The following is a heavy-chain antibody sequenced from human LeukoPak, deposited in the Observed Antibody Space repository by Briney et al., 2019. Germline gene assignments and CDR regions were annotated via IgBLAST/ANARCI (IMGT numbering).Heavy chain of an antibody. Sequence: ASVKVSCKASGYTFTGYYMHWVRQAPGQGLEWMGWINPNSGGTNYAQKFQGRVTMTRDTSISTAYMELSRLRSDDTAVYYCARTPKVDRGGSGSPDRARNYGMDVWGQGTTVTVSS. D-gene: IGHD3-10*01. CDR2: INPNSGGT. CDR3: ARTPKVDRGGSGSPDRARNYGMDV. CDR1: GYTFTGYY. V-gene: IGHV1-2*02. J-gene: IGHJ6*02.